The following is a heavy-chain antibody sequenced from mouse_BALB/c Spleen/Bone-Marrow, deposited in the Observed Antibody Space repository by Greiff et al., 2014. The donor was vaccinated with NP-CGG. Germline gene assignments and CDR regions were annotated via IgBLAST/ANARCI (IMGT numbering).Heavy chain of an antibody. CDR1: GYTFTSYW. Sequence: QVQLKESGAELVKPGASVKLSCKASGYTFTSYWMHWVKQRPGQGLEWIGEINPSNGRTNYNEKFKSKATLTVDKSSITAYMQLSSLTSEDSAVYYCARYATATYWFAYWGQGTLVTVSA. CDR3: ARYATATYWFAY. D-gene: IGHD1-2*01. CDR2: INPSNGRT. J-gene: IGHJ3*01. V-gene: IGHV1S81*02.